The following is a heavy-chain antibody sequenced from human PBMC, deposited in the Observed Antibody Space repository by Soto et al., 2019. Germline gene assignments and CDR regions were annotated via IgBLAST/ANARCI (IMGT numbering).Heavy chain of an antibody. Sequence: GSGPTLVNPTQTLTLTCTFSGFSLSTSGVGVGWIRQPPGKALEWLALIYWDDDKRYSPSLKSRLTITKDTSKNQVVLTMTNMDPVDTATYYCARLNCSGGNCYSYNWFDPWGQGTLVTVSS. D-gene: IGHD2-15*01. CDR2: IYWDDDK. CDR1: GFSLSTSGVG. CDR3: ARLNCSGGNCYSYNWFDP. J-gene: IGHJ5*02. V-gene: IGHV2-5*02.